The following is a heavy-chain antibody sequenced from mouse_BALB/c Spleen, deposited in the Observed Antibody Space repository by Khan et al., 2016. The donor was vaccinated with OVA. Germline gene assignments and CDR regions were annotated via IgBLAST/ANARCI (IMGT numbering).Heavy chain of an antibody. CDR3: ARMARTIN. CDR1: GFTFSSYG. CDR2: INSNGGST. V-gene: IGHV5-6-3*01. J-gene: IGHJ2*01. Sequence: EVELVESGGGLVQPGGSLKLSCAASGFTFSSYGMSWVRQTPDKRLELVATINSNGGSTYYPDSVKGRFTITRDHAKNTLYLQISSLKSEDTAMYYCARMARTINWGQGTTRTVSS.